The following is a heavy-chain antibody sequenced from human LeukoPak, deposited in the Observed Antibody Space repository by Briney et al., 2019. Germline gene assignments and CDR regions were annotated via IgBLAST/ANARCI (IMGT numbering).Heavy chain of an antibody. CDR1: GGSISSYY. J-gene: IGHJ5*02. CDR2: IYYSGST. V-gene: IGHV4-59*08. D-gene: IGHD2-15*01. Sequence: SETLSLTCTVSGGSISSYYWSWIRQPPGEGLEWIGYIYYSGSTNYNPSLKSRVTISVDTSKNQFSLKLSSVTAADTAVYYCARHTIVVVVAATNWFDPWGQGTLVTVSS. CDR3: ARHTIVVVVAATNWFDP.